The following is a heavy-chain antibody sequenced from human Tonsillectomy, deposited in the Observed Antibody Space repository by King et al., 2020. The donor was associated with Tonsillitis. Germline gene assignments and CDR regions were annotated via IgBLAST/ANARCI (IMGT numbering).Heavy chain of an antibody. V-gene: IGHV4-39*01. J-gene: IGHJ4*02. D-gene: IGHD3-9*01. Sequence: LQLQESGPGLVKPSETLYLTCTVSGDSFSSTNYYWGWIRQPPGKGLEWIGTVYYSGNTYYNSSLKSRVTISVDTSKDQLSLRLRSVTAADTAVYFCARRAYYYDLLTGYSWDGRDFWGQGTLVTVSS. CDR3: ARRAYYYDLLTGYSWDGRDF. CDR2: VYYSGNT. CDR1: GDSFSSTNYY.